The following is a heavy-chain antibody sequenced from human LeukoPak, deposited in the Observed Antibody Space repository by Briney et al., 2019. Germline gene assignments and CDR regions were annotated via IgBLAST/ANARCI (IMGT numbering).Heavy chain of an antibody. D-gene: IGHD3-10*01. CDR2: ISGSGGST. Sequence: PGGSLRLSCAASGFTFSSYAMSWVRQAPGKGLEWVSAISGSGGSTYYADSVKGRFTISRDNSKNTLYLQMNSLRAEDTAVYYCAKDRRDYYGSGSCRPYYFDYWGQGTLVTVSS. V-gene: IGHV3-23*01. J-gene: IGHJ4*02. CDR1: GFTFSSYA. CDR3: AKDRRDYYGSGSCRPYYFDY.